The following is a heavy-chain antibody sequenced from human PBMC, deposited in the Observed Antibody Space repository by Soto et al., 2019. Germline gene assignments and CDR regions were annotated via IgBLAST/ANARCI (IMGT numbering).Heavy chain of an antibody. CDR1: GGSISSYY. J-gene: IGHJ6*02. CDR3: ASPIAAADPYYYGMDV. D-gene: IGHD6-13*01. Sequence: PSETLSLTCTVSGGSISSYYWSWIRQPPGKGLEWIGYTYYSGSTNYNPSLKSRVTISVDTSKNQFSLKLSSVTAADTAVYYCASPIAAADPYYYGMDVWGQGTTVTVSS. CDR2: TYYSGST. V-gene: IGHV4-59*01.